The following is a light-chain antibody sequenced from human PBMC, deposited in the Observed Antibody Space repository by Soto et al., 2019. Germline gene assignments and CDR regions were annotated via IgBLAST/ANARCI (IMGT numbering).Light chain of an antibody. Sequence: DIQMTQSPSTLSVSLGDRITITCRASEDIDTSLAWFQQRPGKAPKVLIAGASGLMNGVPSTFSGSGSGTEFALTIISVQPDDFATCFCQHYVTFWWTFGQGTKVEMK. V-gene: IGKV1-5*01. CDR3: QHYVTFWWT. CDR1: EDIDTS. J-gene: IGKJ1*01. CDR2: GAS.